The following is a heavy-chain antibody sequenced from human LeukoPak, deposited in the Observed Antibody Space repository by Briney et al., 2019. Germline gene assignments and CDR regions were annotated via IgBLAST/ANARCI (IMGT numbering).Heavy chain of an antibody. D-gene: IGHD3-16*01. CDR2: IKYDGSEK. CDR3: ARGLGGAY. Sequence: GGSLSLSCAASGFTFSNDWMTWVRQAPGKGLEWVANIKYDGSEKNYVDSVKGRFTISRDNAKNSLYLQMNSLRAEDTAVYYCARGLGGAYWGQGTQVTVSS. V-gene: IGHV3-7*02. J-gene: IGHJ4*02. CDR1: GFTFSNDW.